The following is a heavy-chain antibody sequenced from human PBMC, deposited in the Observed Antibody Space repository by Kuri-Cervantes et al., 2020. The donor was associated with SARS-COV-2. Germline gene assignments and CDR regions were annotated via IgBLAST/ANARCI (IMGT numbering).Heavy chain of an antibody. CDR3: ATGPPTSLGGNWFDP. Sequence: SVKVSCKGSGYSFTSYWIGWVRQMPGKGLEWMGGIIPIFGTANYAQKFQGRVTITADESTSTAYMELSSLRSEDTAVYYCATGPPTSLGGNWFDPWGQGTLVTVSS. V-gene: IGHV1-69*13. J-gene: IGHJ5*02. CDR2: IIPIFGTA. D-gene: IGHD3-16*01. CDR1: GYSFTSYW.